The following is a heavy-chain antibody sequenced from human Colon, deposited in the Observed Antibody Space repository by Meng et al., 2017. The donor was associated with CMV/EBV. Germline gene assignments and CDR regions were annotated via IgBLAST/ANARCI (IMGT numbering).Heavy chain of an antibody. CDR1: GFTFSDSA. CDR3: TRPTAVASSAADY. CDR2: IRSKAHNYAT. D-gene: IGHD6-19*01. V-gene: IGHV3-73*01. Sequence: GESLKISCAASGFTFSDSAMYWVRQASGKGLECVGRIRSKAHNYATTYAASVEGRFTISRVDSKNMVFLEMNSLKTEDTALYYCTRPTAVASSAADYWGQGTLVTVSS. J-gene: IGHJ4*02.